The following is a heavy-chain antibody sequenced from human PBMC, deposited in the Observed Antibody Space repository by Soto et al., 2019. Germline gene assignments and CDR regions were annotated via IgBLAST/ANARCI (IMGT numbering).Heavy chain of an antibody. V-gene: IGHV1-18*04. CDR2: ISAYNGNT. J-gene: IGHJ6*02. CDR3: ARTYYDFWSGYPAVYYYYGMDV. Sequence: QVQLVQSGAEVKEPGASVKVSCKASGYTFTSYGISWVRQAPGQGLEWMGWISAYNGNTNYAQKLQGRVTMTTDTSTSTAYMELSSLRSDDTAVYYCARTYYDFWSGYPAVYYYYGMDVWGQGTTVTVSS. D-gene: IGHD3-3*01. CDR1: GYTFTSYG.